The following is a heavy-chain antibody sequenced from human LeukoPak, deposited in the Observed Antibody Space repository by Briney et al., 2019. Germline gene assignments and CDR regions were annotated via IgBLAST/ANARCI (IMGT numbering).Heavy chain of an antibody. CDR2: ISSSSSYI. D-gene: IGHD6-19*01. CDR3: ARWDQWLALDY. Sequence: PGGSLRLSCETSGFSFSTYWMSWVRQAPGKGLEWVSSISSSSSYIYYADSVKGRFTISRDNAKNSLYLQMNSLRAEDTAVYYCARWDQWLALDYWGQGTLVTVSS. J-gene: IGHJ4*02. CDR1: GFSFSTYW. V-gene: IGHV3-21*01.